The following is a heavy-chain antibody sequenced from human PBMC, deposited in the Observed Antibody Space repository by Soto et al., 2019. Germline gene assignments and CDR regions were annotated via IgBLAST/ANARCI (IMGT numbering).Heavy chain of an antibody. V-gene: IGHV1-2*04. CDR1: GYTFTGYY. CDR3: ARDLRTTETGYSSGWYYPYYYYGMDV. Sequence: ASVKVSCKASGYTFTGYYMHWVRQAPGQGLEWMGWINPNSGGTNYAQKFQGWVTMTRDTSISTAYMELSRLRSDDTAVYYCARDLRTTETGYSSGWYYPYYYYGMDVWGQGTTLTASP. D-gene: IGHD6-19*01. CDR2: INPNSGGT. J-gene: IGHJ6*01.